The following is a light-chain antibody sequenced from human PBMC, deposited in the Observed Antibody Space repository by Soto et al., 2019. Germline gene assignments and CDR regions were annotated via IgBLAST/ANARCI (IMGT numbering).Light chain of an antibody. Sequence: QSAQTQPPSASGSPGQSVTISCTGTSSDVGAYKFVSWYQQNPGKAPKLIIYDVTKRPTGVPDRFSGSKSGNTASLTVSGLQAEDEADYYCSSYAGNSNYVFGSGTKVTVL. J-gene: IGLJ1*01. CDR3: SSYAGNSNYV. V-gene: IGLV2-8*01. CDR2: DVT. CDR1: SSDVGAYKF.